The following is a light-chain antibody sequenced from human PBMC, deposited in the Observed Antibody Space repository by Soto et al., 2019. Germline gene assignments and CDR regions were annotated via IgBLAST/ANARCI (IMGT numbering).Light chain of an antibody. Sequence: QSVLTQPASVSGSPGLSIAISCTGTSSDVGGYNSVSWYQQHPGKAPKLMIYDVSNRPSGVSNRFSGSKSGNTASPTISGLQAEDEGDYYCSSYTTGGSYVFGTGTKVTVL. CDR2: DVS. V-gene: IGLV2-14*01. CDR1: SSDVGGYNS. CDR3: SSYTTGGSYV. J-gene: IGLJ1*01.